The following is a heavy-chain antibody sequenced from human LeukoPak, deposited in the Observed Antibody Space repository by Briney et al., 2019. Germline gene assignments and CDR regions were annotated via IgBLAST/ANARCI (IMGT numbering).Heavy chain of an antibody. CDR3: ASFYGDYVDGFDY. CDR2: ISSSSSYI. D-gene: IGHD4-17*01. V-gene: IGHV3-21*01. Sequence: GSLRLSCAASGFTFSSYSMNWVRQAPGKGLEWVSSISSSSSYIYYADSVKGRFTISRDNAKNSLYLQMNSLRAEDTAVYYCASFYGDYVDGFDYWGQGTLVTVSS. J-gene: IGHJ4*02. CDR1: GFTFSSYS.